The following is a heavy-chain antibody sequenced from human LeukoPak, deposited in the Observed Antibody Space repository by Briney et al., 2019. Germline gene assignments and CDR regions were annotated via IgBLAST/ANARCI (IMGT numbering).Heavy chain of an antibody. Sequence: PSETLSLTCTVSGGSISNYYWSWIRQPPGKGLEWIGYIYYSGSTNYNPSLKSRVTISVDTSKNQFSLKLSSVTAADTAVYYCARVLRIPAAGNTFDYWGQGTLVTVSS. CDR2: IYYSGST. D-gene: IGHD6-13*01. CDR1: GGSISNYY. J-gene: IGHJ4*02. CDR3: ARVLRIPAAGNTFDY. V-gene: IGHV4-59*08.